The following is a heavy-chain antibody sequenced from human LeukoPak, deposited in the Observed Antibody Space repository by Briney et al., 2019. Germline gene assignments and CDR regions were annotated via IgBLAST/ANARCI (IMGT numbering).Heavy chain of an antibody. J-gene: IGHJ4*02. CDR2: ISGDSGST. V-gene: IGHV3-43*02. CDR3: AKASPSYVWGSYRLRPFDY. Sequence: TGGSLRLSCAASGFTFDDYAMHWVRQAPGKGLEWVSLISGDSGSTYYADSVKGRFTISRDNSKNSLYPQMNSLRTEDTALYYCAKASPSYVWGSYRLRPFDYWGQGTLVTVSS. D-gene: IGHD3-16*02. CDR1: GFTFDDYA.